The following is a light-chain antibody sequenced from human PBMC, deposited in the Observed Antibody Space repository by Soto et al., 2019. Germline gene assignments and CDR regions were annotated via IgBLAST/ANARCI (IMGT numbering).Light chain of an antibody. J-gene: IGKJ2*01. V-gene: IGKV3-15*01. CDR1: EGIPLH. CDR2: GAS. CDR3: HRYNNWPHT. Sequence: VIMTQSPATLSVSPGETATLSCRASEGIPLHVAWYQQKPGQAPRLLIYGASTRATGVPARFSGSGSGTDFTLTISGLQSEDSAVYYCHRYNNWPHTFGQGTKLEIK.